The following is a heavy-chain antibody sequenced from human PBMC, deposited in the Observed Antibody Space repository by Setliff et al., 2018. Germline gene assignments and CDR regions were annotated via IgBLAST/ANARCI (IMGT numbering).Heavy chain of an antibody. CDR2: IRESGNNI. D-gene: IGHD1-20*01. J-gene: IGHJ5*01. Sequence: GGSLRLSCAASGFTFCGYYMEWVRLAPGKGLEWVSYIRESGNNIHYAGSVKGRFTISRDNAKNSLYLQMNSMRVEDTALYYCARDRNNWNDLDCWGHGTLVTGSS. V-gene: IGHV3-11*04. CDR3: ARDRNNWNDLDC. CDR1: GFTFCGYY.